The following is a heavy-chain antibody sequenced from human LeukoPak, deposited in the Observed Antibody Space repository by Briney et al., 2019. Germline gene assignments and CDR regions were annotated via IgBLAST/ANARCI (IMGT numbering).Heavy chain of an antibody. CDR3: ARGSGTYYAGAFGI. CDR2: VHYSGSN. J-gene: IGHJ3*02. Sequence: SGTLSLTCSVTRGSISTHYWNWIRQPPAKGGEGIGYVHYSGSNFYNPSLKSRVTTSVDASKNQFSLKLSSVTAADTAVYYCARGSGTYYAGAFGIWGQGTLVTVSS. V-gene: IGHV4-59*11. CDR1: RGSISTHY. D-gene: IGHD3-22*01.